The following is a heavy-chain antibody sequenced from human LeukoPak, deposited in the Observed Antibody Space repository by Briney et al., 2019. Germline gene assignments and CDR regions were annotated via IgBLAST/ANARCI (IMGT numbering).Heavy chain of an antibody. CDR1: GFTFDDYA. CDR2: ISWNSGSI. J-gene: IGHJ3*02. Sequence: GGSLRLSCAASGFTFDDYAMHWVRQAPGKGLEWVSGISWNSGSIGYADSVKGRFTISRDNAKNSLYLQMNSLRAEDTAVYYCARSETTNAFDIWGQGTMVTVSS. CDR3: ARSETTNAFDI. V-gene: IGHV3-9*01. D-gene: IGHD1-26*01.